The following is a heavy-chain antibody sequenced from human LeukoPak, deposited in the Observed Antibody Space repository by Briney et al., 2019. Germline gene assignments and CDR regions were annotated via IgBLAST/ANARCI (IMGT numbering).Heavy chain of an antibody. CDR1: GYTFTSNY. CDR3: ARGGGEFNWFDP. V-gene: IGHV1-46*01. CDR2: INPSGGST. J-gene: IGHJ5*02. Sequence: ASVKVSCKAFGYTFTSNYMHWVRQAPGQGLEWMGIINPSGGSTSYAQKFQGRVTMTRDMSTSTVYMELSSLRSEDTAVYYCARGGGEFNWFDPWGQGTLVTVSS. D-gene: IGHD2-15*01.